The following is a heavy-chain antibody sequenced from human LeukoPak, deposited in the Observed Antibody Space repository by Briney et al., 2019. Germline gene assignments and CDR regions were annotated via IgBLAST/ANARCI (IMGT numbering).Heavy chain of an antibody. CDR1: GYTFTSYD. J-gene: IGHJ4*02. Sequence: ASVKVSCKASGYTFTSYDINWVRQATGQGLEWMGWMNPNSGNTGYAQKFQGRVTITRNTSISTAYMELSSLRSKDTAVYYCAREYYDILTGYWGQGTLVTVSS. D-gene: IGHD3-9*01. CDR3: AREYYDILTGY. CDR2: MNPNSGNT. V-gene: IGHV1-8*03.